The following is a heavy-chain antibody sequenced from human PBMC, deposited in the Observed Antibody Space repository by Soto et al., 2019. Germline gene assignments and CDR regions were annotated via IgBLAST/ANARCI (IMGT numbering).Heavy chain of an antibody. D-gene: IGHD4-4*01. V-gene: IGHV3-21*04. CDR1: GFNFAGYT. J-gene: IGHJ6*02. Sequence: PGGSLRLSCAGSGFNFAGYTINWVRQAPGEGLQWVSSISAGNTYIYYADAVKGRFTISRDNAKNSVYLQMNRLRTEDTALYYCARDPAIYSGKFDYGLDVWGRGTTVTVSS. CDR3: ARDPAIYSGKFDYGLDV. CDR2: ISAGNTYI.